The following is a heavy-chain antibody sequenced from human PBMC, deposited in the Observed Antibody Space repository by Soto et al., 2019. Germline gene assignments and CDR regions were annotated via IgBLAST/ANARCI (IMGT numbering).Heavy chain of an antibody. CDR1: GFTFADST. CDR3: AKEIAYSYGYYVHYFYGMDV. J-gene: IGHJ6*02. CDR2: ISWDGGST. V-gene: IGHV3-43*01. Sequence: PXGSRRLSFPASGFTFADSTMHWVRQAPGKGLEWVSLISWDGGSTYYADSVKGRFTISRDNSKNSLYLQMNSLRTEDTALYYCAKEIAYSYGYYVHYFYGMDVWSQGTTVTVSS. D-gene: IGHD5-18*01.